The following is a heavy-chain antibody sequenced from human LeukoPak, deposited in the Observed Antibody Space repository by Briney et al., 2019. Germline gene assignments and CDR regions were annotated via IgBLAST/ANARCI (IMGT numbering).Heavy chain of an antibody. CDR2: MNPNSGNT. J-gene: IGHJ6*03. Sequence: GASVKVSCKASGYTFTSYDINWVRQATGQGLEWMGWMNPNSGNTGYAQKFQGRVTITRNTSISTAYMELSSLRSEDTAVYYCARGNNRDYGDYNYYYYYYMDVWGKGTTATVSS. CDR3: ARGNNRDYGDYNYYYYYYMDV. V-gene: IGHV1-8*03. D-gene: IGHD4-17*01. CDR1: GYTFTSYD.